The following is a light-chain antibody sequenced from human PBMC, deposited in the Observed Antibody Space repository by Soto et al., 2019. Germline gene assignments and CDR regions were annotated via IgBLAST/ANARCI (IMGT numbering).Light chain of an antibody. J-gene: IGKJ2*01. CDR2: GPS. V-gene: IGKV3-15*01. CDR1: QSVSRN. Sequence: EIVMTQSPATLSVSPGERATLYCRASQSVSRNLAWYQQKPGQAPRLLIYGPSTRATGIPARFSGSGSGTEFTLTIRSLQSEDFAVYYCQQYNNWPPYTFGKGTKLEI. CDR3: QQYNNWPPYT.